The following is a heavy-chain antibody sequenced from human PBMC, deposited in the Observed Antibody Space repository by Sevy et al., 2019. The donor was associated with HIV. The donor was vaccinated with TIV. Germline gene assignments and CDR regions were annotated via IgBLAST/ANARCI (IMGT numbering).Heavy chain of an antibody. CDR2: MSAYNGNT. V-gene: IGHV1-18*01. D-gene: IGHD3-22*01. CDR1: GYTFTSYG. CDR3: ARQYDSSGYYLGDYFDY. Sequence: ASVKVSCKASGYTFTSYGISWVRQAPGQGLEWMGWMSAYNGNTNYAQKLQGRVTMTTDTSTSTAYMELRSLRSDDTAVYYCARQYDSSGYYLGDYFDYWGQGTLVTVSS. J-gene: IGHJ4*02.